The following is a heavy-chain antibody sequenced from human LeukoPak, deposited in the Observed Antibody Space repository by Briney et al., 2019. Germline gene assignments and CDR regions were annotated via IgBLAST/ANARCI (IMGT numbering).Heavy chain of an antibody. CDR2: INHSGST. CDR1: GGSFSGYY. Sequence: SETLSLTCAVYGGSFSGYYWSWIRQPPGKGLEWIGEINHSGSTNYNPSLKSRVTISVDTSKNQFSLKLSSVTAADTAVYYCARHNRGVVVVWGQGTLVTVSS. D-gene: IGHD2-15*01. J-gene: IGHJ4*02. V-gene: IGHV4-34*01. CDR3: ARHNRGVVVV.